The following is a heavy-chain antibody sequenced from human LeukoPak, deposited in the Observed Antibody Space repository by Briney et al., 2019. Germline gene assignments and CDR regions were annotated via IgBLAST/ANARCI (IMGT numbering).Heavy chain of an antibody. J-gene: IGHJ4*02. CDR3: ARDRGYFDN. V-gene: IGHV3-21*01. CDR1: GFTFSIYS. Sequence: GGSQRLSCAASGFTFSIYSMNWVRQAPGKGLEWLSSITSSSNYIYYADSVKGRFTISRDNVQNSLYLQMNSLITKDTAMYYCARDRGYFDNWGQGTLVTVSS. CDR2: ITSSSNYI.